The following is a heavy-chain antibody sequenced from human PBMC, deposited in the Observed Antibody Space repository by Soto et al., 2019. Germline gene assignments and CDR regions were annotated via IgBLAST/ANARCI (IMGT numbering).Heavy chain of an antibody. D-gene: IGHD5-18*01. J-gene: IGHJ4*02. Sequence: EVQLLESGGGLVQPGGSLRLSCAASGFTFSSYAMSWVRQAPGKGLEWVSGISGSGGSTYYADSVKGRFTVSRDNFKNTLYLQMNSLRAEDTALYYCAKEVVSGGYIYGSSDYWGQGTLVTVSS. CDR1: GFTFSSYA. CDR2: ISGSGGST. CDR3: AKEVVSGGYIYGSSDY. V-gene: IGHV3-23*01.